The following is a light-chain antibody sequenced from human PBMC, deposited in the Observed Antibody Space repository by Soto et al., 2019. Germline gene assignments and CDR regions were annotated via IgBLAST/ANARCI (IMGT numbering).Light chain of an antibody. J-gene: IGLJ1*01. CDR2: RNN. CDR3: AAWDDSMSGYV. V-gene: IGLV1-47*01. CDR1: SSNIGSNY. Sequence: QSVLTQPPSASGTPGQRVTISCSGSSSNIGSNYVYWYQQLPGTAPKLLIYRNNQRPSGVPDRFSGSKSGTSASLAISGLRSEGEADYYCAAWDDSMSGYVFGTGNKVIV.